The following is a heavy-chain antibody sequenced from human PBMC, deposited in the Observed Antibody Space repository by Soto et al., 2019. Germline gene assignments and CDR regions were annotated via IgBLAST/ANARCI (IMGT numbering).Heavy chain of an antibody. Sequence: QVQLVQSGAEVKKPGSSVKVSCKASGGTFSSYTISWVRQAPGQGLEWMGRIIPTLGIANYAQKFQGRVTITADKSTSTAYMELSSLRSEDTAVYYCASDGGTMVRGYGYWGQGTLVTVSS. CDR3: ASDGGTMVRGYGY. J-gene: IGHJ4*02. CDR2: IIPTLGIA. V-gene: IGHV1-69*02. CDR1: GGTFSSYT. D-gene: IGHD3-10*01.